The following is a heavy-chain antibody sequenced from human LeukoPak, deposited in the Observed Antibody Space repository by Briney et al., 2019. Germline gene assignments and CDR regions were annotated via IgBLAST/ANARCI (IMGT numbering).Heavy chain of an antibody. V-gene: IGHV1-69*04. CDR1: GGTFSSYA. CDR2: IIPILDTA. J-gene: IGHJ5*02. Sequence: ASVKVSCKASGGTFSSYAISWVRQAPGQGLEWMGRIIPILDTANYAQNFQGRVTITADKSSSTAYMELSSLRSADTAVYYCARSYQLLLNWFDPWGQGTLVTVSS. CDR3: ARSYQLLLNWFDP. D-gene: IGHD2-2*01.